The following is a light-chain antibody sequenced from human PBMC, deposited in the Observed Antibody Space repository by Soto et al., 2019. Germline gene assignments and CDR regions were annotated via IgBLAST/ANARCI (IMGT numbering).Light chain of an antibody. CDR1: SSNIGAGYD. CDR2: GNS. CDR3: RNYDSSLSGSEV. J-gene: IGLJ1*01. V-gene: IGLV1-40*01. Sequence: QSVLTQPPSVSGAPGQRVTISCTGSSSNIGAGYDVHWYQQLPGTAPKLLIYGNSKRPSGVPDRFSGSKSGTSASLAITGIKVEDEASYYCRNYDSSLSGSEVFGTGTKVTVL.